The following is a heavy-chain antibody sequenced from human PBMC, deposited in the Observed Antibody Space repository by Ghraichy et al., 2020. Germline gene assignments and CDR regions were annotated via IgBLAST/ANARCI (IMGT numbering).Heavy chain of an antibody. V-gene: IGHV4-34*01. CDR2: INHSGST. CDR1: GGSFSGYY. Sequence: SETLSLTCAVYGGSFSGYYWSWIRQPPGKGLEWIGEINHSGSTNYNPSLKSRVTISVDTSKNQFSLKLSSVTAADTAVYYCARRRSRRIFGVISNPTFMDVWGQGTTVTVSS. D-gene: IGHD3-3*01. CDR3: ARRRSRRIFGVISNPTFMDV. J-gene: IGHJ6*02.